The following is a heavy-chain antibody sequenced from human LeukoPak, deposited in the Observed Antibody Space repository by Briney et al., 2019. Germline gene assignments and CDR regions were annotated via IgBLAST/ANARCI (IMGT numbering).Heavy chain of an antibody. Sequence: SVKVSCKASGYTFIGHYLHWVRQAPGQRLEWIGWIVVGSGNTNYAQKFQERVTITRDMSTSTAYMELSSLRSEDTAVYYCAATYYYDSSGYYHLNDAFDIWGQGTMVTVS. J-gene: IGHJ3*02. V-gene: IGHV1-58*01. CDR3: AATYYYDSSGYYHLNDAFDI. D-gene: IGHD3-22*01. CDR1: GYTFIGHY. CDR2: IVVGSGNT.